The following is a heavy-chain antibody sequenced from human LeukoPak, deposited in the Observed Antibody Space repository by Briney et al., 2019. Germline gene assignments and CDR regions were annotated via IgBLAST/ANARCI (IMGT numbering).Heavy chain of an antibody. Sequence: SETLSLTCAVYGGSFSGYYWSWIRQPPGKGLEWIGYFYYTGSTNNNPSLKSRVTISVDTSKNQFSLKLTSVTAADTAVYYCARSQDSSSWSALDYWGQGTLVTVSS. CDR1: GGSFSGYY. CDR3: ARSQDSSSWSALDY. CDR2: FYYTGST. V-gene: IGHV4-59*01. D-gene: IGHD6-13*01. J-gene: IGHJ4*02.